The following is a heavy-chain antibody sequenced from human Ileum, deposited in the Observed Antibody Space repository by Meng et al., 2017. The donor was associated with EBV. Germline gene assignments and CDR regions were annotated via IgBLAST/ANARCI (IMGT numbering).Heavy chain of an antibody. V-gene: IGHV4-38-2*02. CDR2: IFHSGSA. Sequence: QLPLEESGPGLVKPSQSLSLTCTVSGGSIKTDSYWGWIRQPPGKGLEWIGSIFHSGSAYYNPSLKSRVSIPVHTSENYFSLNLRSVTAADTAVYYCARAPSTSSTRTFDYWGQGTLVTVSS. J-gene: IGHJ4*02. D-gene: IGHD5/OR15-5a*01. CDR3: ARAPSTSSTRTFDY. CDR1: GGSIKTDSY.